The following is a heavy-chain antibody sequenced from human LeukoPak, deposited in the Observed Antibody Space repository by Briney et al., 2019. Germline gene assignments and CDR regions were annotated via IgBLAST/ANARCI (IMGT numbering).Heavy chain of an antibody. CDR1: GFTFSSYA. CDR2: ISYDGSNK. CDR3: ARDQDHYDFWSGYSRDAFDI. D-gene: IGHD3-3*01. J-gene: IGHJ3*02. Sequence: GRSLRLSCAASGFTFSSYAMHWVRQAPGKGLEWVAVISYDGSNKYYADSVKGRFTISRDNSKNTLYLQMNSLRAEDTAVYYCARDQDHYDFWSGYSRDAFDIWGQGTMVTVSS. V-gene: IGHV3-30-3*01.